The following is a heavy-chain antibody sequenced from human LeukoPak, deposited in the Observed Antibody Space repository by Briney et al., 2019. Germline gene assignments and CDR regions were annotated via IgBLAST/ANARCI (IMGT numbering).Heavy chain of an antibody. Sequence: SETLSLTFTVSGGSIGSSYWSWIRQPPGKGLEWIGSIYYSGSTNYNPSLKSRVTISVDTSKNQFSMKLSSVTAADTAVYYCARGPFYDTSSYPLDYWGQGTLVTVSS. CDR3: ARGPFYDTSSYPLDY. CDR1: GGSIGSSY. V-gene: IGHV4-59*01. D-gene: IGHD3-22*01. J-gene: IGHJ4*02. CDR2: IYYSGST.